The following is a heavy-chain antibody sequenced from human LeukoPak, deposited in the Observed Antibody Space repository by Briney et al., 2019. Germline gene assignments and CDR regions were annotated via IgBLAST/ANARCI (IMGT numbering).Heavy chain of an antibody. V-gene: IGHV3-48*03. CDR1: GFTFSNYE. CDR3: VGDPHNSYDY. J-gene: IGHJ4*02. CDR2: ISISGSNI. Sequence: GGSLSLSCAASGFTFSNYEMNWVRHAPGQGLELVGFISISGSNISYADSVKGRFTISRDNAKDSLYLQMNSLRVEDTAVYYCVGDPHNSYDYWGQGTLVTVSS.